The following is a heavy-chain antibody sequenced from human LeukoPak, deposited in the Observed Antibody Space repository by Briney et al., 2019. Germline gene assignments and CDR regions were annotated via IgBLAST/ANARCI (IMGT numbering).Heavy chain of an antibody. CDR1: GFTYSTYA. V-gene: IGHV3-23*01. Sequence: GGSLRLSCVASGFTYSTYAMRWVRQAPGKGLEWVSAITDSGEGTYYADSVKGRFTISRDNSKNTLYLQMNSLRAEDTAVYYCAKNPLGFDYWGQGTLVTVSS. J-gene: IGHJ4*02. CDR3: AKNPLGFDY. CDR2: ITDSGEGT.